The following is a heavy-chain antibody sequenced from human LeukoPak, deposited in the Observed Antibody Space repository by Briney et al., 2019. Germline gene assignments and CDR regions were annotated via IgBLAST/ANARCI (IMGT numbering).Heavy chain of an antibody. J-gene: IGHJ6*02. D-gene: IGHD3-9*01. CDR2: INHSGST. Sequence: SETLSLTCAVYGGSFSGYYWSWIRQPPGKGLEWIGEINHSGSTNYNPSLKSRVTISVDTSKNQFSLKLSSVTAADTAVYYCARVRYSRGSGYYYYYGMDVWGQGTTVTVSS. CDR3: ARVRYSRGSGYYYYYGMDV. V-gene: IGHV4-34*01. CDR1: GGSFSGYY.